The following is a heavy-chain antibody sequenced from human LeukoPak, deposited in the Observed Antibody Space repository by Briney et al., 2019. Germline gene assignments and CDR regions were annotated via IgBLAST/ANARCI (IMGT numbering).Heavy chain of an antibody. V-gene: IGHV5-51*01. Sequence: GESLKISCKTSGYPFINYWIAWVRQMPGKGLEWVGIFNPRDSSTRYSPSFQGHVTFSADNFISTAYLQWSSLRASDTGIYYCARHYGSAWFANWGQGTQVTVSS. CDR2: FNPRDSST. CDR3: ARHYGSAWFAN. D-gene: IGHD6-25*01. CDR1: GYPFINYW. J-gene: IGHJ4*02.